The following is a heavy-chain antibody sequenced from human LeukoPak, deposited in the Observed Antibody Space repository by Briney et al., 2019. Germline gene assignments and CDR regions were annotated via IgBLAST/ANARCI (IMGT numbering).Heavy chain of an antibody. Sequence: SVNVSCKASGVTLSSYTISWVRQAPGQGLEWMGRIIPILGIANYAQKFQGRVTITADKSTSTAYMELSRLRSEDTAVYYCARWTDTDYFDYWGQGTLVTGSS. J-gene: IGHJ4*02. CDR2: IIPILGIA. CDR3: ARWTDTDYFDY. V-gene: IGHV1-69*02. D-gene: IGHD3/OR15-3a*01. CDR1: GVTLSSYT.